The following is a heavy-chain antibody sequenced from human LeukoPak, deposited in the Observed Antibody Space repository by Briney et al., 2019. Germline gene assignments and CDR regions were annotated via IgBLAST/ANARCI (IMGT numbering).Heavy chain of an antibody. CDR1: GGSISSYY. V-gene: IGHV4-59*01. J-gene: IGHJ4*02. CDR2: IYYSGST. Sequence: SETLSLTCTVSGGSISSYYWSWIRQPPGKGLEWIGYIYYSGSTNYNPSLKSRVTISVDTSKNQFSLKLSSVTAADTAVYYCARVAQPKDSSGWYRTDYWGQGTLVTVSS. D-gene: IGHD6-19*01. CDR3: ARVAQPKDSSGWYRTDY.